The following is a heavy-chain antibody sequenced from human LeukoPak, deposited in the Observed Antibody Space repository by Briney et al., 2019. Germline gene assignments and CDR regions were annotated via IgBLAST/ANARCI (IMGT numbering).Heavy chain of an antibody. J-gene: IGHJ4*02. CDR2: IRPDGGEK. Sequence: GGSLRLSCAASGFNFGSDWTSWLRQAPGKGLEWVANIRPDGGEKYYVDSVKGRFTISRDNAKNSLFLQMNNLRAEDTAVYFCARYGSGWSQFWGQGTLVTVSS. V-gene: IGHV3-7*01. CDR1: GFNFGSDW. D-gene: IGHD6-19*01. CDR3: ARYGSGWSQF.